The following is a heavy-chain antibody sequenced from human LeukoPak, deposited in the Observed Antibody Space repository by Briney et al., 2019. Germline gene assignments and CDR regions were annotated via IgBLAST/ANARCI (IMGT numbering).Heavy chain of an antibody. V-gene: IGHV1-2*02. J-gene: IGHJ4*02. CDR3: ARVSGSYSPPDY. D-gene: IGHD1-26*01. CDR1: GYTFTGYY. Sequence: APVKVSCKASGYTFTGYYMHWVRQAPGQGLEWMGWINPNSGGTNYAQKFQGRVTMTRDTSISTAYMELSRLRSDDTAVYYCARVSGSYSPPDYWGQGTLVTVSS. CDR2: INPNSGGT.